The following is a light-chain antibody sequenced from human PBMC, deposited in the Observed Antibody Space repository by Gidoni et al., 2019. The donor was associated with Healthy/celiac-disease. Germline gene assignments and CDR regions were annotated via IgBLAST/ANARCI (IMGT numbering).Light chain of an antibody. CDR3: QQYDSTPPYT. Sequence: DIVITQSPDSLDVSLGERATINCKSSQSVLSSSNNKNYLAWYPQKPGQPPKLLIYWASTRESGVPDRFSGSGSGTDFTLTISSLQAEDVAVYYCQQYDSTPPYTFGQGTKLEIK. J-gene: IGKJ2*01. V-gene: IGKV4-1*01. CDR1: QSVLSSSNNKNY. CDR2: WAS.